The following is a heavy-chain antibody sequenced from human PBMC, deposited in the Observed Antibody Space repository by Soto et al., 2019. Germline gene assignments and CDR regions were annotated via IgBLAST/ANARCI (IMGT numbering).Heavy chain of an antibody. CDR2: ISAYNGNT. CDR1: GYTFTSYG. CDR3: ARCGDYVSYYYYYYYMDV. D-gene: IGHD4-17*01. V-gene: IGHV1-18*01. Sequence: GASVKVSCKASGYTFTSYGISWVRQAPGQGLEWMGWISAYNGNTNYAQKLQGRVTMTTDTSTSTAYMELRSLRSDDTAVYYCARCGDYVSYYYYYYYMDVWGKGTTVTVSS. J-gene: IGHJ6*03.